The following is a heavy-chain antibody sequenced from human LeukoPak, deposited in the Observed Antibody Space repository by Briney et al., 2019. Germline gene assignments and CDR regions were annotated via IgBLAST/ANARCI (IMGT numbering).Heavy chain of an antibody. Sequence: PETLSLTCAVYGGSFSGYYWSWIRQPPGKGLEWIGEINHSGSTNYNPSLKSRVTISVDTSKNQFSLKLSSVTAADTAVYYCARGPAEPAAPWAFDYWGQGTLVTVSS. J-gene: IGHJ4*02. D-gene: IGHD2-2*01. CDR1: GGSFSGYY. CDR3: ARGPAEPAAPWAFDY. V-gene: IGHV4-34*01. CDR2: INHSGST.